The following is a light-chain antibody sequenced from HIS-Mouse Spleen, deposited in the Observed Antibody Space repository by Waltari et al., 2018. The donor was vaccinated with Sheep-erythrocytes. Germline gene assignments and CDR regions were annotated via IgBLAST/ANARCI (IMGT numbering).Light chain of an antibody. CDR1: SSDVGGYNY. CDR2: EVS. Sequence: QSALTQPPSASGSPGQSVTISCTGTSSDVGGYNYVSWYQQHPGKAPKLMVYEVSKRPSGVPDRFSGSKSGNTASLTVSGLQAEDEADYYCSSYAASNNWVFGGGTK. J-gene: IGLJ3*02. CDR3: SSYAASNNWV. V-gene: IGLV2-8*01.